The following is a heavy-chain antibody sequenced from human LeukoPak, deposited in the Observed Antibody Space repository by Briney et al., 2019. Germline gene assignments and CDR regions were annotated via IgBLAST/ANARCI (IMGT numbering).Heavy chain of an antibody. D-gene: IGHD5-24*01. CDR1: GFTFSIYA. Sequence: PGGSLRLSCAASGFTFSIYAMSWVRQAPGKGLEWVSTIDGGGGSGTYYADSVKGRFTISRDNSKNTLYLQINRLRAEDTAVYYCAKDQPADGYNSIWGQGALVTVSS. CDR2: IDGGGGSGT. V-gene: IGHV3-23*01. J-gene: IGHJ4*02. CDR3: AKDQPADGYNSI.